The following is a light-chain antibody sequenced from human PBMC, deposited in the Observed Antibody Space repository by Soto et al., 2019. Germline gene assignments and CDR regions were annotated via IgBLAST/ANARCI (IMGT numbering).Light chain of an antibody. Sequence: QSALNQPASVSGSPGQSITISCTGTSSDVGGYNYVSWYQQHPGKAPKLMIYDVSNRPSGVSNRFSGSKSGNTASLTISGLQAEDEADYYCSSYTSSSIPVFGGGTKVTVL. CDR2: DVS. J-gene: IGLJ2*01. CDR1: SSDVGGYNY. V-gene: IGLV2-14*01. CDR3: SSYTSSSIPV.